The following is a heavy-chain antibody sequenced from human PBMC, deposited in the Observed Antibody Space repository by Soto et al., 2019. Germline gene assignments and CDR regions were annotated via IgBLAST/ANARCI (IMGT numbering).Heavy chain of an antibody. D-gene: IGHD3-10*01. CDR1: GGSFSGYY. Sequence: SETLSLTCAVYGGSFSGYYWSWIRQPPGKGLEWIGEINHSGSTNYNPSLKSRVTISVDTSKNQFSLKLSSVTAADTAVYYCARARRATAKRGFYYFDYWGQGTLVTVPS. CDR2: INHSGST. J-gene: IGHJ4*02. V-gene: IGHV4-34*01. CDR3: ARARRATAKRGFYYFDY.